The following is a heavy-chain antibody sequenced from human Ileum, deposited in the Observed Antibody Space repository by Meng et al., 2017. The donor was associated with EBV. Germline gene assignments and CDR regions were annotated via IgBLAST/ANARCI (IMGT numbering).Heavy chain of an antibody. V-gene: IGHV4-4*03. CDR1: GDSISSHRW. CDR3: AARVGGSYSGFDL. J-gene: IGHJ4*02. CDR2: IFHVGTG. Sequence: QVQLQESGPGLVKPLGTLSLPCAVSGDSISSHRWWGWVRQPPTKGPEWIGEIFHVGTGNYNPSLKSRVTISMDTSKNQISLGLTSVTAADTAVYYCAARVGGSYSGFDLWGQGTLVTVSS. D-gene: IGHD1-26*01.